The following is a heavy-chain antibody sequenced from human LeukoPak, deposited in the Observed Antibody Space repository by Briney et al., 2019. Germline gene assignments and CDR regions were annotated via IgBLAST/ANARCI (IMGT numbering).Heavy chain of an antibody. Sequence: SQTLSLTCAVSGESVSSNSATWNWIRQSPSRGLEWLGRTYYRSRWYNDFAVSVKSRITINPDTSKNQFSLQLDSVTPEDTAVYYCVSEESSGFIFYFDYWGERTLVAVSS. V-gene: IGHV6-1*01. CDR1: GESVSSNSAT. CDR3: VSEESSGFIFYFDY. D-gene: IGHD3-9*01. J-gene: IGHJ4*02. CDR2: TYYRSRWYN.